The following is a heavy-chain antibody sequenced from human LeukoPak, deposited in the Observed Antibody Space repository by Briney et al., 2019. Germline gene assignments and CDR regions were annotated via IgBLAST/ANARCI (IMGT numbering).Heavy chain of an antibody. D-gene: IGHD3-10*01. CDR1: GGTFSSYA. CDR3: ARDPAVMVRGVISYFDY. V-gene: IGHV1-69*13. Sequence: SVKVSCKASGGTFSSYAISWVRQAPGQGLEWMGGIIPIFGTANYAQKFQGRVTITADESTSTAYMELSSLRSEDTAVYYCARDPAVMVRGVISYFDYWGQGTLVTVSS. CDR2: IIPIFGTA. J-gene: IGHJ4*02.